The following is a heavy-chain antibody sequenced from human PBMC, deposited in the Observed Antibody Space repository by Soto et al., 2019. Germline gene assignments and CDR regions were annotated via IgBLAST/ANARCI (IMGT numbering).Heavy chain of an antibody. CDR1: GGSISSSSYY. Sequence: PSETLSLTCTVSGGSISSSSYYWGWIRQPPGKGLEWIGSIYYCGSTYYNPSLKSRVTISVDTSKNQFSLKLSSVTAADTAVYYCARPVDGSSWYGYYYGMDVWGQGTTVTVSS. J-gene: IGHJ6*02. D-gene: IGHD6-13*01. CDR3: ARPVDGSSWYGYYYGMDV. V-gene: IGHV4-39*01. CDR2: IYYCGST.